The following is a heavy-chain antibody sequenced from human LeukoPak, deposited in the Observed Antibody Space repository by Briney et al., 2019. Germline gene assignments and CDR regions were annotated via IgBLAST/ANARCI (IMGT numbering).Heavy chain of an antibody. CDR1: GGSFSGYY. Sequence: PSETLSLTCAVYGGSFSGYYWSWIRQPPGKGLEWIGEISHSGSANYNPSLKSRVTISVDTSKNQFSLKLSSVTAADTAVYYCARAINYYGSGRYLGYNWFDPWGQGSLVTVSS. CDR3: ARAINYYGSGRYLGYNWFDP. V-gene: IGHV4-34*01. J-gene: IGHJ5*02. CDR2: ISHSGSA. D-gene: IGHD3-10*01.